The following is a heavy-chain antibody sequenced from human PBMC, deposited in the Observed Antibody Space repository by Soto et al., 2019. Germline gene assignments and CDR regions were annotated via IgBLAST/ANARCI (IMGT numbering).Heavy chain of an antibody. CDR3: ALTQGFPRCRSWYNWFDP. J-gene: IGHJ5*02. D-gene: IGHD6-13*01. CDR1: GFSLSTSGMC. Sequence: SGPTLVNPTQTLTLTCTFSGFSLSTSGMCVSWIRQPPGKALERLARIDWDDDKYYSTSLKTRLTISKDTSKNQVVLTMTNMEPVDTATYYCALTQGFPRCRSWYNWFDPWGQGALVTVSS. V-gene: IGHV2-70*11. CDR2: IDWDDDK.